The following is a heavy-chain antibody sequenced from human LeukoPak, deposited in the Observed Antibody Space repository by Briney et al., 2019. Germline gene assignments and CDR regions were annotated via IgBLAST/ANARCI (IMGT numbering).Heavy chain of an antibody. CDR2: IYSGGST. Sequence: GGSLRLSCAASGFTFSSYVMSWVRQAPGKGLEWVSVIYSGGSTYYADSVKGRFTISRDNSKNTLYLQMNSLRGEDTAVYYCARGGDIVGATRSAFDIWGQGTMVTVSS. D-gene: IGHD1-26*01. CDR3: ARGGDIVGATRSAFDI. J-gene: IGHJ3*02. V-gene: IGHV3-53*01. CDR1: GFTFSSYV.